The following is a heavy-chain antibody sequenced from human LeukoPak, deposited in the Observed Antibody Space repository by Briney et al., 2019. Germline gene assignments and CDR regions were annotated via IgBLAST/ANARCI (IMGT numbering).Heavy chain of an antibody. D-gene: IGHD1-26*01. CDR2: ISAYNGNT. V-gene: IGHV1-18*01. J-gene: IGHJ3*02. CDR3: ASDVFSGSYIAFDI. Sequence: ASVKVSCKASGYTFTSYGISWVRQAPGQGLEWMGWISAYNGNTNYAQKLQGRVTMTTDTATSTAYMGLRSLRSDDAAGYYCASDVFSGSYIAFDIWGQGTMVTVSS. CDR1: GYTFTSYG.